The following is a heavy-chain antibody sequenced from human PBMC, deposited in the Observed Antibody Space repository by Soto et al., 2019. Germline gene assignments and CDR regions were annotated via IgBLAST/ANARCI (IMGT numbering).Heavy chain of an antibody. CDR2: ISAYNGNT. CDR3: ARQVSSAWPPYYYDMDV. CDR1: GYTFTSYG. D-gene: IGHD6-25*01. J-gene: IGHJ6*01. V-gene: IGHV1-18*01. Sequence: GASVKVSCKASGYTFTSYGISWVRQAPGQGLEWMGWISAYNGNTNYAQKLQGRVTMTTDTSTSTAYMELSSLRSEDTAMYFCARQVSSAWPPYYYDMDVWGQGTTVTVSS.